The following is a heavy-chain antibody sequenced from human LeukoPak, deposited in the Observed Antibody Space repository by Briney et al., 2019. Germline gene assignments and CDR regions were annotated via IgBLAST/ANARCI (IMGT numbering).Heavy chain of an antibody. Sequence: PGGSLRLSCAASGFTFSSLWMHWVRHAPGKGLVWVSYINSDGSNTMYADSVKGRFTISRDNAKNTLYLQMNSLRVEDTAVYYCARGGYGSIDYWGQGTLVTVSS. CDR3: ARGGYGSIDY. CDR1: GFTFSSLW. J-gene: IGHJ4*02. CDR2: INSDGSNT. D-gene: IGHD4-17*01. V-gene: IGHV3-74*03.